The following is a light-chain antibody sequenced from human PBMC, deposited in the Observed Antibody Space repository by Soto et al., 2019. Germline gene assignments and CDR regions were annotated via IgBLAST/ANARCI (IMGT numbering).Light chain of an antibody. CDR3: SSYRSSTTFV. J-gene: IGLJ1*01. V-gene: IGLV2-14*01. Sequence: QSALTQPRSVSGSPGQSVTISCTGTSSDVGGYNYVSWYQQYPGKAPKVIIFEVRKRPSGVSNRFSGSKSGDTASLTISGLQAEDEADYYCSSYRSSTTFVFGTGTKLTVL. CDR2: EVR. CDR1: SSDVGGYNY.